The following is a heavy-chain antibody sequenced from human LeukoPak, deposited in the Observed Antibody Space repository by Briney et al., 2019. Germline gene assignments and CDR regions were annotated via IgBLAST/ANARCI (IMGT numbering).Heavy chain of an antibody. D-gene: IGHD3-3*01. Sequence: ASVKVSCKASGYTFTGYYMHWVRQAPGQGLEWMGWINPNSGGTNYAQKFQGRVTMTRDTSISTSYMELSRLRSADTAVYYCARDYDFWSGLGWFDPWGQGTLVTVSS. V-gene: IGHV1-2*02. J-gene: IGHJ5*02. CDR1: GYTFTGYY. CDR2: INPNSGGT. CDR3: ARDYDFWSGLGWFDP.